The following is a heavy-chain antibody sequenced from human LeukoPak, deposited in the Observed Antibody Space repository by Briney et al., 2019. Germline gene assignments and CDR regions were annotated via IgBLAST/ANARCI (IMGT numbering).Heavy chain of an antibody. J-gene: IGHJ4*02. D-gene: IGHD6-13*01. Sequence: PGGFLRLSCAVSGFTFSGFWMSWSRQAPGKGLEWVASINSDGSEGYYADVVKGRFTISRDNAKNSLYLQINSLRAEDTAVYYCAIDLAAGDYWGQGTLVTVSS. CDR2: INSDGSEG. CDR3: AIDLAAGDY. V-gene: IGHV3-7*03. CDR1: GFTFSGFW.